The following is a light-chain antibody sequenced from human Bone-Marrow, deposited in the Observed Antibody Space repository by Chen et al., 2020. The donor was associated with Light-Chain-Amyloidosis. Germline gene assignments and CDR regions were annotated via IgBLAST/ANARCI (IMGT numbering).Light chain of an antibody. J-gene: IGLJ2*01. CDR3: SSYTSSSVV. V-gene: IGLV2-14*01. Sequence: QSALTQPASVSGSPGPSITISCTGTSSDVGGYNYVSWYQQHPGKAPKLMIYDVSNRPSGVSNRFSGSKSGNTASLTSSGLQAEDEADYYCSSYTSSSVVFGGGTKRTVL. CDR2: DVS. CDR1: SSDVGGYNY.